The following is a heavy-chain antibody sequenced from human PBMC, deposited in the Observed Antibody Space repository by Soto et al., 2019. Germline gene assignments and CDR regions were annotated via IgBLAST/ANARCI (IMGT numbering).Heavy chain of an antibody. D-gene: IGHD2-21*01. V-gene: IGHV3-72*01. Sequence: GRSLRLSCAALGFTFSDHYMDWVRQAPGKGLEWVGRIRNKANSYTTEYAASVKGRFTISRDDSKNLLFLQMFSLKTEDTAVYYCSRAGILTTQSYFDYWGQGTLVTVSS. CDR3: SRAGILTTQSYFDY. J-gene: IGHJ4*01. CDR1: GFTFSDHY. CDR2: IRNKANSYTT.